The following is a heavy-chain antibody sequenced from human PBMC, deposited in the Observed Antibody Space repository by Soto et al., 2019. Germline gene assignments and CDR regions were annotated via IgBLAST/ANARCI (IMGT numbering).Heavy chain of an antibody. Sequence: EVYLLESGGGLVQPGGSLRLSCAASGFTFSTYAMSWVRQAPGKGLEWVSTISDSGGSTYYADSVKGRFTISRDNSKNTLYLQMNSLRAEDTAVYYCAKGQSRIVGATLADYWGQGTLVTVSS. J-gene: IGHJ4*02. D-gene: IGHD1-26*01. V-gene: IGHV3-23*01. CDR2: ISDSGGST. CDR3: AKGQSRIVGATLADY. CDR1: GFTFSTYA.